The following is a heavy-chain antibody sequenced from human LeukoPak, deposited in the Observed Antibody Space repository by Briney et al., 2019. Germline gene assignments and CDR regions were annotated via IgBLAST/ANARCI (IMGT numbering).Heavy chain of an antibody. CDR2: ISNTTSYT. CDR1: GFTFSDYY. Sequence: GGSLRLSCAASGFTFSDYYMSWIRQAPGKGLEWLSYISNTTSYTDYADSVKGRFTISRDNAKNSLYLQMNSLRAEDTAVYYCARSSYTSGSSYFDYWGQGTQVTVSA. D-gene: IGHD3-10*01. J-gene: IGHJ4*02. V-gene: IGHV3-11*03. CDR3: ARSSYTSGSSYFDY.